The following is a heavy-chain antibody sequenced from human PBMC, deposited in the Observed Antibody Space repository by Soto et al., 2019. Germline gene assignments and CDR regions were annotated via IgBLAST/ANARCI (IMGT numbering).Heavy chain of an antibody. D-gene: IGHD2-21*02. Sequence: SETLSLTCSVSGGTVASSHWWSWVRQSPGRGLEWIGNVYHTGDTNFNPSLQSRVTFSVDKSNNQFSLRLTSVTAADTAVYFCAREIVTAGGNNYFDPWGPGTLVTVSS. CDR2: VYHTGDT. V-gene: IGHV4-4*02. J-gene: IGHJ5*02. CDR1: GGTVASSHW. CDR3: AREIVTAGGNNYFDP.